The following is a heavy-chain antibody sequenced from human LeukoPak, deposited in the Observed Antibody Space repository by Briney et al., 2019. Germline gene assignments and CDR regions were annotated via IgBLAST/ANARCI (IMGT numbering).Heavy chain of an antibody. CDR1: GFTFSSYG. CDR2: ISSDGSNA. D-gene: IGHD3-16*01. V-gene: IGHV3-30*03. J-gene: IGHJ4*02. Sequence: PGGSLRLSCAASGFTFSSYGMHWVRQAPGKGLEWVAVISSDGSNAYYADSVKGRFTMSRDNSKNTLFVQMNSLRAEDTAVYYCIRDLFDDYSLDYWGQGALVTVSS. CDR3: IRDLFDDYSLDY.